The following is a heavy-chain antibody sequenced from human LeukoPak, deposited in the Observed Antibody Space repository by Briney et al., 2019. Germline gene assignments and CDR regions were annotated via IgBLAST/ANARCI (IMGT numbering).Heavy chain of an antibody. J-gene: IGHJ4*02. CDR2: IIPIFGTA. Sequence: SVKVSCKASGGTFSSYAISWVRQAPGQGLEWMGGIIPIFGTANYAQKFQDRVTITADKSTSTAYMELSSLRSEDTAVYYCARETTSGSYSKTHNSRAIDYWGQGTLVTVSS. CDR3: ARETTSGSYSKTHNSRAIDY. CDR1: GGTFSSYA. V-gene: IGHV1-69*06. D-gene: IGHD1-26*01.